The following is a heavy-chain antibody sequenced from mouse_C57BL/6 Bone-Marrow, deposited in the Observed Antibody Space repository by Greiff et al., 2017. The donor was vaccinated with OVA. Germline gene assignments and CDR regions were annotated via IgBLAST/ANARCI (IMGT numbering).Heavy chain of an antibody. CDR3: ARLRWLLRGDYFDY. V-gene: IGHV1-85*01. Sequence: QVQLKESGPELVKPGASVKLSCKASGYTFTSYDINWVKQRPGQGLEWIGWIYPRDGSTKYNEKFKGKATLTVDTSSSTAYMELHSLTSEDSAVYFCARLRWLLRGDYFDYWGQGTTLTVSS. CDR2: IYPRDGST. CDR1: GYTFTSYD. J-gene: IGHJ2*01. D-gene: IGHD2-3*01.